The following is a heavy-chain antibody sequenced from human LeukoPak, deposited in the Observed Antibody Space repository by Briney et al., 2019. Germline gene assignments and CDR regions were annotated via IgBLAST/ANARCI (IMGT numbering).Heavy chain of an antibody. Sequence: SSETLSLTCTVSGGSISSYYWNWIRQPPEKGLEWIGYIYYSGSTNYNPSLKSRVTISVATSKNQFSLKLSSVTAADTAVYYCARVTAEGILTGYYTLYYFDYWGQGTLVTVSS. V-gene: IGHV4-59*01. D-gene: IGHD3-9*01. J-gene: IGHJ4*02. CDR3: ARVTAEGILTGYYTLYYFDY. CDR2: IYYSGST. CDR1: GGSISSYY.